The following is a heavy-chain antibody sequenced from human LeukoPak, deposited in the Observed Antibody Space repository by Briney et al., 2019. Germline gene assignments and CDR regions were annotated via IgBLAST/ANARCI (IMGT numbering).Heavy chain of an antibody. D-gene: IGHD6-13*01. CDR2: ISSSGSTI. V-gene: IGHV3-48*03. CDR1: GFTFSSYE. Sequence: GGSLRLSCAASGFTFSSYEMNWVRQAPGKGLEWVSYISSSGSTIYYADSVKGRFTISRDNAKNSLYLQMNSLRAEDTAAYYRARDVSSSWYFNYGMDVWGQGTTVTVSS. CDR3: ARDVSSSWYFNYGMDV. J-gene: IGHJ6*02.